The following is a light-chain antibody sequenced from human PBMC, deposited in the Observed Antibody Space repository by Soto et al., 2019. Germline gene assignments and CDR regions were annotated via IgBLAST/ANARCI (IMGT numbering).Light chain of an antibody. CDR1: QSVSSY. J-gene: IGKJ2*01. V-gene: IGKV3-11*01. Sequence: EIVLTQSPATLSLSPGERATLSCRASQSVSSYLAWYQQKPGQAPRLLIYDASNRATGIPGRFSGSGSGTDFTLTISSLEPEDFAVNYCQQRSSWPPYTFGQGTKLEIK. CDR2: DAS. CDR3: QQRSSWPPYT.